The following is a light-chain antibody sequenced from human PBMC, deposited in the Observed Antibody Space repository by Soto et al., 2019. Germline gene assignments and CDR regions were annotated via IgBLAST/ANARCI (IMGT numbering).Light chain of an antibody. J-gene: IGLJ3*02. CDR1: SSDVGNYKY. CDR3: SSYAGSNLWV. V-gene: IGLV2-8*01. CDR2: EVS. Sequence: QSVLTQSPSASGSPGQSVTISCTGTSSDVGNYKYVSWYQQHPGKAPKLMIYEVSKRPSGVPDRFSGFKSGNTASLTVSGLQVEDEADYYCSSYAGSNLWVFGGGTKLTVL.